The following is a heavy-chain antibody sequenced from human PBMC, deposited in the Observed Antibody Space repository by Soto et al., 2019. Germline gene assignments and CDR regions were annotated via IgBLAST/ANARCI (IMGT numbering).Heavy chain of an antibody. CDR2: IIPIFGKI. Sequence: AASVKVSCKAIGYSFTSHYMHWVRQAPGQGLEWMGRIIPIFGKINYAQKFQGRVTITTDESTSTAYVELNSPRSEDTAVYYCARSKDTAMVTDEYFDYWGQGTLVTVSS. J-gene: IGHJ4*02. CDR1: GYSFTSHY. CDR3: ARSKDTAMVTDEYFDY. V-gene: IGHV1-69*05. D-gene: IGHD5-18*01.